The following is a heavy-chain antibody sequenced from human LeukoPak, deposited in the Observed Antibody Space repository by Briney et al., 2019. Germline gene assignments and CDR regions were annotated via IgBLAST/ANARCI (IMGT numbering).Heavy chain of an antibody. V-gene: IGHV4-59*01. D-gene: IGHD4-17*01. CDR2: IYYSGST. J-gene: IGHJ4*02. CDR1: GGSIRSNY. CDR3: ATVTVTTWYYFDY. Sequence: SETLSLTCNVSGGSIRSNYWSWIRQPPGKGLEWIGYIYYSGSTNYNPSLKSRVTISVDTSKNQFSLKLSSVTAADTAVYYCATVTVTTWYYFDYWGQGTLVTVSS.